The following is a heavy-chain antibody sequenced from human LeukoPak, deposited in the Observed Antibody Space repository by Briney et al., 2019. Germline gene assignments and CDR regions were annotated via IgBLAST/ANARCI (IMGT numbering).Heavy chain of an antibody. V-gene: IGHV1-3*01. D-gene: IGHD3-10*01. CDR3: ARVGPFFYGSGQQQDGWEY. J-gene: IGHJ4*02. CDR2: INAGNGNT. Sequence: ASVKVSCKASGYTFTNYAVHWVRQAPGQRLEWMGWINAGNGNTEYSQNFQDRVTITRDTSATTAYMELSSLRSEDTAVYYCARVGPFFYGSGQQQDGWEYWGQGTLVTVSS. CDR1: GYTFTNYA.